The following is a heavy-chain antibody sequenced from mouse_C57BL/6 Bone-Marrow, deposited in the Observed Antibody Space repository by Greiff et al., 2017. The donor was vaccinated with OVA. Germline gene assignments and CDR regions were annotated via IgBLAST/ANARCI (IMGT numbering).Heavy chain of an antibody. CDR2: INPSSGYT. D-gene: IGHD2-12*01. CDR1: GYTFTSYW. V-gene: IGHV1-7*01. CDR3: ASAYDPYYAMDY. J-gene: IGHJ4*01. Sequence: VQGVESGAELVKPGASVKLSCKASGYTFTSYWMHWVKQRPGQGLEWIGNINPSSGYTKYNQKFKDKATLTADKSSSTAYMQLSSLTYEDSAVYYCASAYDPYYAMDYWGQGTSVTVSS.